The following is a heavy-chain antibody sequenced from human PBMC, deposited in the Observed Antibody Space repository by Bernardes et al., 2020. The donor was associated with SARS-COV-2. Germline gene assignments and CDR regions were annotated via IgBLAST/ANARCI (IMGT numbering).Heavy chain of an antibody. CDR3: ARRLTPLTTFGTLYFDY. D-gene: IGHD3-3*01. J-gene: IGHJ4*02. V-gene: IGHV5-51*01. CDR1: GYDFTNYW. Sequence: GASLKISCQSSGYDFTNYWIGWVRQMPGKGLEWMGIIHPSDSETRYNPSFLGQVTILADKSTTTAYLQWSSLKASDTAMYYCARRLTPLTTFGTLYFDYWGLGTLVTVSS. CDR2: IHPSDSET.